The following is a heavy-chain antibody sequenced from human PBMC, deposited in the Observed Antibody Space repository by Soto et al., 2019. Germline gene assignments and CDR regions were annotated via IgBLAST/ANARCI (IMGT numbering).Heavy chain of an antibody. V-gene: IGHV4-59*01. D-gene: IGHD3-10*01. J-gene: IGHJ4*02. CDR3: ARAYGSGSYYSLDY. Sequence: SETLSLTCTVSGGSISSYYWSWIRQPPGKGLEWIGYIYYSGSTNYNPSLKSRVTISVDTSKNQFSLKLSSVTAADTAVYYCARAYGSGSYYSLDYWGQGTLVTVSS. CDR1: GGSISSYY. CDR2: IYYSGST.